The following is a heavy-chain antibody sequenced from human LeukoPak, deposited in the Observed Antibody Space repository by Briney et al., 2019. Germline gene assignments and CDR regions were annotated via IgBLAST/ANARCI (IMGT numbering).Heavy chain of an antibody. D-gene: IGHD6-13*01. CDR2: IYYSGST. CDR3: ARGIAAAGTNFDY. CDR1: GGSISSGDYY. V-gene: IGHV4-30-4*01. J-gene: IGHJ4*02. Sequence: SETLSLTCTVSGGSISSGDYYWCWIRQPPGKGVEWFGYIYYSGSTYYNPSLKSRVTISVDTSKNQFSLKLSSVTAADTAVYYCARGIAAAGTNFDYWGQGTLVTVSS.